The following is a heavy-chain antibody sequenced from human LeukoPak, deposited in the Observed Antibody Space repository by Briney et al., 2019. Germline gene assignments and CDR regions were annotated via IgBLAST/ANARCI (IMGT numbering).Heavy chain of an antibody. CDR3: ARASYIRYFDRLREGYFDY. Sequence: SETLSLTCTVSGGSISSYYWSWIRQPPGKGLEWIGYIYYSGSTNYNPSLKSRVTISVDTSKNQFSLKLSSVTAADTAVYYCARASYIRYFDRLREGYFDYWSQGTLVTVSS. CDR1: GGSISSYY. CDR2: IYYSGST. J-gene: IGHJ4*02. V-gene: IGHV4-59*01. D-gene: IGHD3-9*01.